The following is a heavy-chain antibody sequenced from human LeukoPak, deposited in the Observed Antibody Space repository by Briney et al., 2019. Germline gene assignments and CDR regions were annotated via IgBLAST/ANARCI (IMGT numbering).Heavy chain of an antibody. Sequence: GGSLRLSCAASGFTFSSYGMHWVRQAPGKGLEGVAVIWYDGSNKYYADSVKGRFTISRDNSKSTLYLQMNSLRAEDTAVYYCARDNGYSSGWEVDYWGQGTLVTVSS. CDR1: GFTFSSYG. J-gene: IGHJ4*02. D-gene: IGHD6-19*01. CDR2: IWYDGSNK. CDR3: ARDNGYSSGWEVDY. V-gene: IGHV3-33*01.